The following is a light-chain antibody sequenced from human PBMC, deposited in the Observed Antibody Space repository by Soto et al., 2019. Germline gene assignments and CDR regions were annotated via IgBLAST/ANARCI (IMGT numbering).Light chain of an antibody. J-gene: IGLJ7*01. Sequence: QPVLTQPPSASASLGASVTLTCTLSSGYSNYKVDWYQQRPGKGPRFVMRVGTGGIVGSKGDGIPDRFSVLGSGLNRYLTIKNIQEEDGSDYPCGADHGSGSNFVYVFGGGTQLTVL. CDR1: SGYSNYK. CDR2: VGTGGIVG. V-gene: IGLV9-49*01. CDR3: GADHGSGSNFVYV.